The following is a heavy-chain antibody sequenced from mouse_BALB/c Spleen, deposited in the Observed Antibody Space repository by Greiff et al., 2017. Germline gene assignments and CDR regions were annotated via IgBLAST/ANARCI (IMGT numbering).Heavy chain of an antibody. J-gene: IGHJ2*01. Sequence: VQLQQSGAELVKPGASVKLSCKASGYTFTSYYMYWVKQRPGQGLEWIGAIYPGNSDTTYNQKFKGKAKLTAVTSASTAYMELSSLTNEDSAVYFCTRKRDGFDYWGQGTTLTVSS. CDR2: IYPGNSDT. CDR1: GYTFTSYY. D-gene: IGHD2-3*01. V-gene: IGHV1-5*01. CDR3: TRKRDGFDY.